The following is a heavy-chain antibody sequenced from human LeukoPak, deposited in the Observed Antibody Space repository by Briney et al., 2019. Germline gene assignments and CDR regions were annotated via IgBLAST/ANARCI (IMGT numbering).Heavy chain of an antibody. D-gene: IGHD1-20*01. V-gene: IGHV1-2*02. Sequence: ASVKVSCKTSGYTFTDDYIHWVRQAPGQGLEFMGWINPDSGFTNYAQKFKGRVTMTRDTSISTAYLGVRRLRSDDTAVYYCAPTSEAYTSNWNVWGQGSLVTVSS. CDR2: INPDSGFT. J-gene: IGHJ4*02. CDR3: APTSEAYTSNWNV. CDR1: GYTFTDDY.